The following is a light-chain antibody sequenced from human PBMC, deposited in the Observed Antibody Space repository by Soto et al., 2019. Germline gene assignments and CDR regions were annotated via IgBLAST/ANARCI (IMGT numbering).Light chain of an antibody. J-gene: IGKJ4*01. CDR2: GAS. Sequence: ETVMTQSPATLSVSLGERATLSCRASQSVNSNLAWYQQKPGQAPRLLIYGASIRATGVPARFSGSGSVTDFTLTISSLQPEDFAVYFGQQYKNWPPVTFGGGTKVEIK. V-gene: IGKV3-15*01. CDR3: QQYKNWPPVT. CDR1: QSVNSN.